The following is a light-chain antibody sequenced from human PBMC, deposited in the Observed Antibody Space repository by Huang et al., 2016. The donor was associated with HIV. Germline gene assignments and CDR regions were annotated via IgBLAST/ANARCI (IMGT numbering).Light chain of an antibody. CDR1: QNINDF. CDR3: QQRSTWPRSIT. V-gene: IGKV3-11*01. Sequence: EIVLTQSPATLSLSPGERATVSCRASQNINDFLAWYQQTPGQPPRLLIYDASTRASDIPARFSGNGSGTHFTLMISSLEPEDFAIYYCQQRSTWPRSITFGQGTRLEI. J-gene: IGKJ5*01. CDR2: DAS.